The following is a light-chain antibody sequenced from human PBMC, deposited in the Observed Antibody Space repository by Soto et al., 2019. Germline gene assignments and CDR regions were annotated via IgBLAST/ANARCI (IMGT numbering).Light chain of an antibody. V-gene: IGLV2-14*01. CDR1: SSDVGGYNY. CDR3: SSYTSSRAYV. CDR2: EVS. Sequence: QSVLTRPASVSGSPGQSITISCTGTSSDVGGYNYVSWYQQHPGKAPKLMIHEVSNRPSGVSNRFSGSKSGNTASLTISGLQAEDEADYYCSSYTSSRAYVFGTGTKVTVL. J-gene: IGLJ1*01.